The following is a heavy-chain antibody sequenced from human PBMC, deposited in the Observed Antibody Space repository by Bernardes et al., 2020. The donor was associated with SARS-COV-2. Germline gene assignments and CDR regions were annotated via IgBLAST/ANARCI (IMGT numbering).Heavy chain of an antibody. CDR1: GYTFTGYY. V-gene: IGHV1-2*02. Sequence: DAVQVSCKASGYTFTGYYMHWVRQAPGQGLEWMGWITPNSGGTTYAQKFQGRVTMTRDTSISTAYMELSRLRSDDTAVYYCARDGSSSWYVWFDPWGQGTLVTVS. J-gene: IGHJ5*02. CDR3: ARDGSSSWYVWFDP. D-gene: IGHD6-13*01. CDR2: ITPNSGGT.